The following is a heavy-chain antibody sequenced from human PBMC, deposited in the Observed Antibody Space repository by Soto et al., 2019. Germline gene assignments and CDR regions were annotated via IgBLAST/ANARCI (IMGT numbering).Heavy chain of an antibody. CDR2: ISGSGGST. CDR3: AKDGGGYSYGLYYFDY. V-gene: IGHV3-23*01. Sequence: EVQLLESGGGLVQPGGSLRLSCAASGFTFSSYAMSWVRQAPGKWLEWVSAISGSGGSTYYADSVKGRFTISRGNSKNTLYLQMNSLRAEDTAVYYCAKDGGGYSYGLYYFDYWGQGTLVTVSS. D-gene: IGHD5-18*01. J-gene: IGHJ4*02. CDR1: GFTFSSYA.